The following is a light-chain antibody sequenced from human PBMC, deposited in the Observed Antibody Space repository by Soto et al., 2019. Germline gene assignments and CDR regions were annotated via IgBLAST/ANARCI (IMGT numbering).Light chain of an antibody. J-gene: IGKJ4*01. Sequence: EIVLTQSPATLSLSPGERATLSCGASQSIRSSYLAWYQQKPGLAPTLLIYDASSRATGIPDRFSGSGSGTDFTLTINRLEPEDFAVYYCQQYDSSSLTFGGGTKVEIK. CDR3: QQYDSSSLT. CDR1: QSIRSSY. V-gene: IGKV3D-20*01. CDR2: DAS.